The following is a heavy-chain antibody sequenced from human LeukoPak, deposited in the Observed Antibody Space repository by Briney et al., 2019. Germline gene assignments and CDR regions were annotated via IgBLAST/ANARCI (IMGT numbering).Heavy chain of an antibody. Sequence: SETLSLTCTVSGGSISSGSYYWSWIRQPAGKGLEWIGRIYTSGSTNYNPSLKSRVTISVDTSKNQFSLKLSSVTAADTAVYYCARDHATNSSWYGHGYWGQGTLVTVSS. V-gene: IGHV4-61*02. CDR1: GGSISSGSYY. CDR3: ARDHATNSSWYGHGY. D-gene: IGHD6-13*01. J-gene: IGHJ4*02. CDR2: IYTSGST.